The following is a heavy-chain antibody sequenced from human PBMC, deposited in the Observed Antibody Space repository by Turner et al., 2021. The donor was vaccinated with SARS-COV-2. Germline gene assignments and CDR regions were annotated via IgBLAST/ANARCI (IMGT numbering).Heavy chain of an antibody. J-gene: IGHJ6*02. CDR1: GFTVSSNY. CDR3: ARGGEFQLLHYYGMDV. CDR2: ISSGGNT. Sequence: EVKLVETGGGLIQPGGSLRLSCSASGFTVSSNYMSWVRQAPGKGLEWVSVISSGGNTYYADSVKGRFTISRDNSKNTLYLQMNSLRAEDTAVYYCARGGEFQLLHYYGMDVWGQGTTVTVSS. D-gene: IGHD2-2*01. V-gene: IGHV3-53*02.